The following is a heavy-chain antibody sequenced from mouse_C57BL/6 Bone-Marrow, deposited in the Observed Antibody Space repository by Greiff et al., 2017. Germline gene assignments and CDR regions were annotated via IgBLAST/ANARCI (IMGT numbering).Heavy chain of an antibody. Sequence: EVQLQQSGAELVRPGASVKLSCTASGFNIKDDYMHWVKQRHEQGLEWIGWIDPENGDTEYASKFPGKATITADTSSNTAYLQLSSLTSGDTAVYYCTTGITTVVAGGGYWYFDVWGTGTTVTVSS. V-gene: IGHV14-4*01. D-gene: IGHD1-1*01. CDR2: IDPENGDT. J-gene: IGHJ1*03. CDR1: GFNIKDDY. CDR3: TTGITTVVAGGGYWYFDV.